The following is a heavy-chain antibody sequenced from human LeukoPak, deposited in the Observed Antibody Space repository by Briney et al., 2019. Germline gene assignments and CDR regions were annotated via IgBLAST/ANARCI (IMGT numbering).Heavy chain of an antibody. V-gene: IGHV4-39*07. D-gene: IGHD3-10*01. CDR3: ARGWGVPGTLDY. CDR2: IYHSGST. J-gene: IGHJ4*02. CDR1: GGSISSDSYY. Sequence: SETLSLTCSVSGGSISSDSYYWGWIRQPPGKGLEWIGSIYHSGSTYYNPSLKSRVTISGDTSKNQFSLKLSSVTAADTAVYYCARGWGVPGTLDYWGQGTLVTVSS.